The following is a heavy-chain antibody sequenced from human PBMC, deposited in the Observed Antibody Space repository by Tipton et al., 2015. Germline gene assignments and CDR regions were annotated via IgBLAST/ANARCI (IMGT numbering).Heavy chain of an antibody. CDR2: IYHSGSA. J-gene: IGHJ2*01. D-gene: IGHD3-10*01. CDR1: GGSVSSGSYY. CDR3: ARRFSIMVRGGLITYWYFDV. Sequence: LRLSCTVSGGSVSSGSYYWSWIRQPPGKGLEWIGFIYHSGSATYNPTLKSRVTISVDTSKNQFSLKLSSVTAADTAVYYCARRFSIMVRGGLITYWYFDVWGRGTLVTVSS. V-gene: IGHV4-61*01.